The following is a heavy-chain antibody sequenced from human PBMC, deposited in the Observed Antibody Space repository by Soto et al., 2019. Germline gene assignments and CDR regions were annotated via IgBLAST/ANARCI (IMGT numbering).Heavy chain of an antibody. D-gene: IGHD3-22*01. CDR2: ISYDGSNK. J-gene: IGHJ4*02. Sequence: GGSLRLSCAASGFTFSSYAMHWVRQAPGKGLEWVAVISYDGSNKYYADSVKGRFTISRDNSKNTLYLQMNSLRAEDTAVYYCARWPLYDSSGYYYFDYWGQGTLVTVS. CDR1: GFTFSSYA. CDR3: ARWPLYDSSGYYYFDY. V-gene: IGHV3-30-3*01.